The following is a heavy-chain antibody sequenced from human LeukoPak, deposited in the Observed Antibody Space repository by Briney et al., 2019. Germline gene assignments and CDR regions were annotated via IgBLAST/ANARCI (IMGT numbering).Heavy chain of an antibody. J-gene: IGHJ4*02. CDR2: ISGSGGST. CDR1: GFTFSSYA. CDR3: AKVPSSGYYYFPFDY. V-gene: IGHV3-23*01. D-gene: IGHD3-22*01. Sequence: GGSLRLSCAASGFTFSSYAMSWVRQAPGKGLEWVSAISGSGGSTYYADSVKGRFTISRDNSKNTLYLQMNSLRAEDTAVYYCAKVPSSGYYYFPFDYWGQGTLVTVSS.